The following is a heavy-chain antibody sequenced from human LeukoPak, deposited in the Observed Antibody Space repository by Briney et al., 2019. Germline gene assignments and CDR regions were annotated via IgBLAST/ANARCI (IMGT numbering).Heavy chain of an antibody. Sequence: GVSLRLSCAASGFTFSNYWMHWVRQAPGKGLVWVSRINSDGINTSYADSVNGRFTTSRDNAKNTLNLQMNSLRAEDTAVYYCARDLGQYYDTSDNWFDPWGQGTLVPVSS. CDR2: INSDGINT. CDR1: GFTFSNYW. V-gene: IGHV3-74*01. CDR3: ARDLGQYYDTSDNWFDP. J-gene: IGHJ5*02. D-gene: IGHD3-22*01.